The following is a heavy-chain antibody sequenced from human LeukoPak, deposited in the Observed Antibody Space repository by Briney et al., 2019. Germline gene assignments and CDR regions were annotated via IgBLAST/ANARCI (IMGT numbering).Heavy chain of an antibody. CDR3: ARDNRRDGYNSFDY. V-gene: IGHV4-31*03. Sequence: SETLSLTCTVSGGPISSGGYYWSWIRQHPGKGLEWIGYIYYSGSTYYNPSLKSRVTISVGTSKNQFSLKLSSVTAADTAVYYCARDNRRDGYNSFDYWGQGTLVTVSS. CDR2: IYYSGST. J-gene: IGHJ4*02. D-gene: IGHD5-24*01. CDR1: GGPISSGGYY.